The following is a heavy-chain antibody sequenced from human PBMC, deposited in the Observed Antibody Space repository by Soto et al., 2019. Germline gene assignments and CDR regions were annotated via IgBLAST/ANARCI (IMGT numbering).Heavy chain of an antibody. CDR2: SNHSGST. CDR3: ARVGYSSGWYGSDY. CDR1: GGSFSGYY. Sequence: QVQLQQWGAGLLKPSETLSLTCAVYGGSFSGYYWSWIRQPPGKGLEWIGESNHSGSTNYNPALNIRVPISVDTSKNQFSLKLRSVTAADTAVYYCARVGYSSGWYGSDYWGQGTLVTVSS. J-gene: IGHJ4*02. D-gene: IGHD6-19*01. V-gene: IGHV4-34*01.